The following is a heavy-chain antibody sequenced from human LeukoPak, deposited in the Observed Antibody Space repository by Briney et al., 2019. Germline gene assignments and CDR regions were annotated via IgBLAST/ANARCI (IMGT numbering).Heavy chain of an antibody. V-gene: IGHV3-23*01. J-gene: IGHJ4*02. CDR2: ISGSGGST. Sequence: GGSLRLSCAASGFTFTSYAMSWVRQAPGKGLDWVSAISGSGGSTYYADSVKGRFTISRDISKNTLYLQVNSLRAEDTAVYYYARSGSGWFELDYWGQGTLVTDSS. CDR3: ARSGSGWFELDY. CDR1: GFTFTSYA. D-gene: IGHD6-19*01.